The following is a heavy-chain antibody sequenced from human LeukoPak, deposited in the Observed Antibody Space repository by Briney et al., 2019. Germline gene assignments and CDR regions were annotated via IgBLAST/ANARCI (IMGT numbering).Heavy chain of an antibody. D-gene: IGHD3-3*01. Sequence: SCKASGGTFSSYAMHWVRQAPGKGLEWVAVISYDGSNKYYADSVKGRFTISRDNSKNTLYLQMNSLRAEDTAVYYCAGLKVGGVMFDYWGQGTLVTVSS. CDR1: GGTFSSYA. CDR2: ISYDGSNK. J-gene: IGHJ4*02. CDR3: AGLKVGGVMFDY. V-gene: IGHV3-30*04.